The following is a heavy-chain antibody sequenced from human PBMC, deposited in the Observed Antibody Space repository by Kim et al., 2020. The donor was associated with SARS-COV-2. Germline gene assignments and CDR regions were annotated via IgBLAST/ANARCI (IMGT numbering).Heavy chain of an antibody. CDR1: GGSISSYY. V-gene: IGHV4-59*01. CDR2: IYYSGST. CDR3: ARDHREWVQYTANGYFDL. J-gene: IGHJ2*01. D-gene: IGHD1-1*01. Sequence: SETLSLTCTVSGGSISSYYWSWIRQPPGKGLEWIGYIYYSGSTNYNPSLKSRVTISVDTSKNQFALKLSSVTAADTAVYYCARDHREWVQYTANGYFDLWGRGTLVTVSS.